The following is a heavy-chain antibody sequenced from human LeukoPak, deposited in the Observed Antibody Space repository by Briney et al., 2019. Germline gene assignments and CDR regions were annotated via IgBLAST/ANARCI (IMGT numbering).Heavy chain of an antibody. Sequence: ASVKVSCKAAGYTFTGYDMDWVRNAPGQGLEWIGWINPNSGGTNYARKFQGRVTMTRDTSISTTYMERSGLRADDTAVYYCARDRADYYDSSGYSVWGQRTLVTVSS. CDR2: INPNSGGT. D-gene: IGHD3-22*01. V-gene: IGHV1-2*02. CDR3: ARDRADYYDSSGYSV. J-gene: IGHJ4*02. CDR1: GYTFTGYD.